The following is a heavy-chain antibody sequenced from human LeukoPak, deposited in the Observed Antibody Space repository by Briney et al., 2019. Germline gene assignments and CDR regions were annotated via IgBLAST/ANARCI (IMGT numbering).Heavy chain of an antibody. V-gene: IGHV4-34*01. CDR2: INHSGST. Sequence: SETLSLTCAVSGGSISSGGYSWSWIRQPPGKGLEWIGEINHSGSTNYNPSLKSRVTISVDTSKNQFSLKLSSVTAADTAVYYCARGHAGELTTWVDYWGQGTLVTVSS. J-gene: IGHJ4*02. CDR1: GGSISSGGYS. CDR3: ARGHAGELTTWVDY. D-gene: IGHD1-26*01.